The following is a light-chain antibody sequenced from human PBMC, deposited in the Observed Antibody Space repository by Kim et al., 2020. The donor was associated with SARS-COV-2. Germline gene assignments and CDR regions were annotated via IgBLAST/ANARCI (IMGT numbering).Light chain of an antibody. CDR3: QQYNIYPPL. V-gene: IGKV1-16*01. CDR1: QDINNY. CDR2: AAS. Sequence: ATVGYRVTITWRASQDINNYLALFQQKPGKAPKSLIYAASSLQIGVPSRFTGSGSGTDFTLTISSLQPEDSATYYCQQYNIYPPLFGGGTKVDIK. J-gene: IGKJ4*01.